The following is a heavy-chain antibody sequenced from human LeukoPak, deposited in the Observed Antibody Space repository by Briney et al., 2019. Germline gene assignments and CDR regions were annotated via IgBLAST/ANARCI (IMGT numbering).Heavy chain of an antibody. J-gene: IGHJ4*02. CDR1: GFTFSSYS. CDR3: ARDSSIAVAGTNFDY. V-gene: IGHV3-21*01. D-gene: IGHD6-19*01. CDR2: ISSSSSYI. Sequence: GGSLRLSCAASGFTFSSYSMNWVRQAPGKGLEWVSSISSSSSYIYYADSVKGRFTISRDNAKNSLYLQMNSLRAEDTAVYYCARDSSIAVAGTNFDYWGQGTLVTVSS.